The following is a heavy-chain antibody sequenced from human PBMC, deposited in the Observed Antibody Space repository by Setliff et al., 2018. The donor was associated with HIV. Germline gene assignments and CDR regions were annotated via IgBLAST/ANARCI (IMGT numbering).Heavy chain of an antibody. CDR3: ARSSYDILTGYYKALEY. D-gene: IGHD3-9*01. J-gene: IGHJ4*02. V-gene: IGHV1-69*10. Sequence: ASVKVSCKASGGSFSSYGISWVRQAPGQGLEWMGGIIPILGITNYAQKFQGRVTISADKSTSTVSMELSSLRSGDTAVHHCARSSYDILTGYYKALEYWGQGTLVTVSS. CDR1: GGSFSSYG. CDR2: IIPILGIT.